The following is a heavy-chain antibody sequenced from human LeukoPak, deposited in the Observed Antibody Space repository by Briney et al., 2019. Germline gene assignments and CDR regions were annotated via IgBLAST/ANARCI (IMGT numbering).Heavy chain of an antibody. J-gene: IGHJ4*02. CDR1: GFTFSSYA. CDR2: ISYDGSIE. V-gene: IGHV3-30-3*01. D-gene: IGHD6-6*01. Sequence: GRSLRLSCAASGFTFSSYAIHWVRQAPGKGLEWVAFISYDGSIEYYADSVKGRFTLSRDNAKNSLYLQMNSLRAEDTAVYYCARWPYSSSYYFDYWGQGTLVTVSS. CDR3: ARWPYSSSYYFDY.